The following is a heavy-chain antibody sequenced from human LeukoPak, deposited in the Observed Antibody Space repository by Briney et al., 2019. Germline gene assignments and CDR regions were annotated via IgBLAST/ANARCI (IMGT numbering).Heavy chain of an antibody. Sequence: GGSLRLSCAASGFTFRDYYMSWIRQAPGKGLEWVSYISSSGSTIYYADSVKGRFTISRDNAKNSLYLQMHSLRAEDTAVYYCAREGWDSRSWPTGIYFDLWGRGTLVTVSS. CDR1: GFTFRDYY. V-gene: IGHV3-11*01. J-gene: IGHJ2*01. CDR2: ISSSGSTI. D-gene: IGHD6-13*01. CDR3: AREGWDSRSWPTGIYFDL.